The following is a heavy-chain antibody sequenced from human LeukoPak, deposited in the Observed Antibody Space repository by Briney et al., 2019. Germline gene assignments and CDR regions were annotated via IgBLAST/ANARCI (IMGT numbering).Heavy chain of an antibody. CDR2: MNPNSGNT. CDR3: AREGYCSGGSCYPGAFDI. CDR1: GYTFTSYD. D-gene: IGHD2-15*01. V-gene: IGHV1-8*03. Sequence: ASVKVSCKASGYTFTSYDINWVRQATGQGLEWMGWMNPNSGNTGYAQKFQGRVTITTDESTSTAYMELSSLRSEDTAVYYCAREGYCSGGSCYPGAFDIWGQGTMVTVSS. J-gene: IGHJ3*02.